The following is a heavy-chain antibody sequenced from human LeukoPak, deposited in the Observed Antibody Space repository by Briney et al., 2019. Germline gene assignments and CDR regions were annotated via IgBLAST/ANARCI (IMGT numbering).Heavy chain of an antibody. CDR2: ISYDGSNK. J-gene: IGHJ4*02. V-gene: IGHV3-30*18. D-gene: IGHD6-13*01. Sequence: QPGGSLRLSCAASGFTFSSYGMHWVRQAPGKGLEWVAVISYDGSNKYYADSVKGRFTISRDNSKNTLYLQMNSLRAEDTAVYYCAKLIIPPPNSSSWYGNFDYWGQGTLVTVSS. CDR3: AKLIIPPPNSSSWYGNFDY. CDR1: GFTFSSYG.